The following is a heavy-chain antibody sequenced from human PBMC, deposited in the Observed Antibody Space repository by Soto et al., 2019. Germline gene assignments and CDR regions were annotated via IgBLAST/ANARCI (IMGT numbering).Heavy chain of an antibody. CDR3: GKWSITTQFDY. Sequence: NPAETLSLTCTVSGGSVSGGSCYWTWILQTTIKGLEFIGYRDFTVSTNYTPTLKSRVSIARDTTKYQFYLNLRSVTAADRPLYYCGKWSITTQFDYWGQETLAPSPQ. V-gene: IGHV4-61*10. D-gene: IGHD2-8*01. J-gene: IGHJ4*02. CDR2: RDFTVST. CDR1: GGSVSGGSCY.